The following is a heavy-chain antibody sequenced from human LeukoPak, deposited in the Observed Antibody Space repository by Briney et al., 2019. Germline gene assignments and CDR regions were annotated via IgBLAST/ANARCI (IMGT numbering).Heavy chain of an antibody. CDR2: MNPNSGNT. J-gene: IGHJ4*02. D-gene: IGHD2-2*01. Sequence: ASVKVSCKASGCTFTSYNINWVRQATGQGLEWMGWMNPNSGNTGYAQKFQGRVTMTRNTSISTAYMELSSLRSEDTAVYYCARWSEWMDQLGRRGFDYWGQGTLVTVSS. CDR3: ARWSEWMDQLGRRGFDY. V-gene: IGHV1-8*01. CDR1: GCTFTSYN.